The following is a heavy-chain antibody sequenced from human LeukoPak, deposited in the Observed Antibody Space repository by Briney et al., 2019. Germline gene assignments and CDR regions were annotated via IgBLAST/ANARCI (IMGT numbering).Heavy chain of an antibody. CDR3: ARVGGSSWFNWFDP. J-gene: IGHJ5*02. CDR1: GFTFSDYY. Sequence: GGSLRLSCAASGFTFSDYYMSWIRQAPGKGLEWVSYISSSGSTIYYADSVKGRFTISRDNAKNSLYLQMNSLRAEDTAVSYCARVGGSSWFNWFDPWGQGTLVTVSS. D-gene: IGHD6-13*01. CDR2: ISSSGSTI. V-gene: IGHV3-11*01.